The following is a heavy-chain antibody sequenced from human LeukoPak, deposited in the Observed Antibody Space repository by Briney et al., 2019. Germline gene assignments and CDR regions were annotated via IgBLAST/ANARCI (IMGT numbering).Heavy chain of an antibody. CDR3: ARDAVAGTFLYAFDI. V-gene: IGHV4-4*07. CDR2: IYTSGST. Sequence: SETLSLTCTVSGGSISSYYWSWLRQPAGKGLEWIGRIYTSGSTNYNPSLKSRVTMSVDTSKNQFSLKLSSVTAADTAVYYCARDAVAGTFLYAFDIWGQGTMVTVSS. CDR1: GGSISSYY. D-gene: IGHD6-19*01. J-gene: IGHJ3*02.